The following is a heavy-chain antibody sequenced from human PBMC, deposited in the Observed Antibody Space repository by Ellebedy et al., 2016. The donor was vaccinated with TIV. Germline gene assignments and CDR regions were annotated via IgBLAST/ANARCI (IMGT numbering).Heavy chain of an antibody. Sequence: GESLKISCAASGFTFNQYHIHWLRQAPGKGLEWGALIWFNGRLRYYSDSVRGRFTLSRDNLRDKVFLQMNSLRPDDTGIYYCAREVSGGQGDMDVWGQGTTVAVSS. V-gene: IGHV3-33*01. J-gene: IGHJ6*02. CDR2: IWFNGRLR. CDR1: GFTFNQYH. CDR3: AREVSGGQGDMDV. D-gene: IGHD2-8*01.